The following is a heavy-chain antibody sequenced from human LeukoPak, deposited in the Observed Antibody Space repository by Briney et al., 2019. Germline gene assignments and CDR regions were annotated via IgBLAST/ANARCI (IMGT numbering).Heavy chain of an antibody. V-gene: IGHV1-18*01. J-gene: IGHJ4*02. D-gene: IGHD2-2*03. CDR1: GYTFTSYG. CDR2: ISAYNGNT. CDR3: ARDGYCSSTSCGENVDH. Sequence: ASVKVSCKASGYTFTSYGISWVRQAPGQGLEWMGWISAYNGNTNYAQKLQGRVTMTTDTSTSTAYMELRSLRSDDTAVYYCARDGYCSSTSCGENVDHWGQGTLVTVSS.